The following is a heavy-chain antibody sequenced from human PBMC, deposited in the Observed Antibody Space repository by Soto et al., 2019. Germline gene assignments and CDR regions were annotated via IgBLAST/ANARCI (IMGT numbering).Heavy chain of an antibody. D-gene: IGHD2-8*02. Sequence: SETPSLTCTVSGGSISSGDYYWSWIRQPPGKGLEWIGYIYYSGSTYYNPSLKSRVTISVDTSKNQFSLKLTSVTAADTAVYYYARDKITGLFDYWGQGTLVTVSS. V-gene: IGHV4-30-4*01. CDR2: IYYSGST. CDR1: GGSISSGDYY. CDR3: ARDKITGLFDY. J-gene: IGHJ4*02.